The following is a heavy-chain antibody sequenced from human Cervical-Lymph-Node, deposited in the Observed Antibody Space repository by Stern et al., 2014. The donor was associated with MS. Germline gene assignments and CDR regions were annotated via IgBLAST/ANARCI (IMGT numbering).Heavy chain of an antibody. J-gene: IGHJ6*02. D-gene: IGHD3-16*01. Sequence: VQLVESGSQVRKPGASVKVSCQASGYTFINYDIFWVRQATGQGLEWMGWMNPNNATTGHAQKFQGRVTMTRNPSISTAYMELSGLRSDDTAVYYCVRGGLSYGYGLDAWGQGTAVIVSS. CDR2: MNPNNATT. CDR1: GYTFINYD. V-gene: IGHV1-8*01. CDR3: VRGGLSYGYGLDA.